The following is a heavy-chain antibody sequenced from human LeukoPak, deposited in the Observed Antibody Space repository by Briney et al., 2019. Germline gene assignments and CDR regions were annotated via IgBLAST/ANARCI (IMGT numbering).Heavy chain of an antibody. Sequence: KPSETLSLTCTVSGGSISSYYWSWIRQPPGKGLEWIGYIYYSGSTNYNPSPKSRVTISVDTSKNQFSLRLSSVTAADTAVYYCARDSADSNYYFDYWGQGTLVTVSS. V-gene: IGHV4-59*01. CDR3: ARDSADSNYYFDY. CDR2: IYYSGST. J-gene: IGHJ4*02. D-gene: IGHD4-11*01. CDR1: GGSISSYY.